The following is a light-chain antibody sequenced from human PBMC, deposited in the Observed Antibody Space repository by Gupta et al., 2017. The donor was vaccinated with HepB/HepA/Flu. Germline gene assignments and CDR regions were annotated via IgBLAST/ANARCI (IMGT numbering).Light chain of an antibody. CDR1: SSDVGGYNY. CDR3: SSYTSSSTNV. CDR2: DVS. Sequence: QSPLTHPAPVDGSPGQSILISCTQTSSDVGGYNYLSWYQKHPGKAPKLMIYDVSNRPSGVSNRSSGSKSGNTASLTISGLQAEDEADYYCSSYTSSSTNVFGTGTKATVL. J-gene: IGLJ1*01. V-gene: IGLV2-14*01.